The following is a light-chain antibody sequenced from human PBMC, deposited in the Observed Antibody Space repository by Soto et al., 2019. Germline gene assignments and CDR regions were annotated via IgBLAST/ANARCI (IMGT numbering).Light chain of an antibody. V-gene: IGLV2-18*02. CDR2: DVT. CDR1: SSDVGSYNR. Sequence: ALTQPPSVSGSPGQSVAISCTGTSSDVGSYNRVAWYQQPPGTAPKLIIYDVTNRPSGVPDRFSGSKSGNTASLTISGLQAEDEADYYCNSFTTSSTYVFGTGTKVTVL. J-gene: IGLJ1*01. CDR3: NSFTTSSTYV.